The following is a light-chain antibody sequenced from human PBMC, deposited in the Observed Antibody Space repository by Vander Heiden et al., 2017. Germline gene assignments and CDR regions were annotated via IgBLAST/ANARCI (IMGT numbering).Light chain of an antibody. CDR1: SSNIGSNS. Sequence: QSVPTQPPPPSGSPAPRVTITFSGASSNIGSNSVSWYQQFPGTAPRLLMYSNKQRPSGVPDRFSGSRSGTSASLAISGLLSEDEADYYCATWDDSLNDWVFGGGTKLAVL. CDR2: SNK. V-gene: IGLV1-44*01. J-gene: IGLJ3*02. CDR3: ATWDDSLNDWV.